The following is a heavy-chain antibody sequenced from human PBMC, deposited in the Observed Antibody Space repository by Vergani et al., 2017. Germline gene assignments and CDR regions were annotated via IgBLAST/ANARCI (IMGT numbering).Heavy chain of an antibody. J-gene: IGHJ4*02. CDR2: IIPIFGIA. CDR3: ARGGNYYDRSGQPFDY. D-gene: IGHD3-22*01. Sequence: QVQLVQSGAEVKKPGSSVKVSCKASGGTFSSYTISWVRQAPGQGLEWMGRIIPIFGIANYAQKLQGRVTITADKSTSTAYMELSSLRAEDTAVYYCARGGNYYDRSGQPFDYWGQGTLVSISS. CDR1: GGTFSSYT. V-gene: IGHV1-69*02.